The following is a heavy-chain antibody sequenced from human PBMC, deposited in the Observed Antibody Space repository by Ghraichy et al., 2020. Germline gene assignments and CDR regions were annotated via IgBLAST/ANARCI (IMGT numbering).Heavy chain of an antibody. D-gene: IGHD3-3*01. V-gene: IGHV4-34*01. J-gene: IGHJ3*01. CDR3: ARGPTGIVWSGYQRAFDV. CDR1: GGSFSGYY. CDR2: INHSGST. Sequence: SETLSLTCAVYGGSFSGYYWSWIRQPPGKGLEWIGEINHSGSTNYNPSLKSRVTISVDTSKNQFSLKLSSVTAADTAVYYCARGPTGIVWSGYQRAFDVWSQGTMVTVSS.